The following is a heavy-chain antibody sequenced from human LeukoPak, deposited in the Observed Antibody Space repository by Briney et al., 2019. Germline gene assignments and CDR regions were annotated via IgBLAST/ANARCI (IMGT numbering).Heavy chain of an antibody. V-gene: IGHV4-34*01. D-gene: IGHD2-2*01. CDR3: AGSRRQLLYYYYYYMDV. Sequence: PSETLSLTCAVYGGSCSGYYWSWIRQPPGKGLEWIGEINHSGSTNYNPSLKSRVTISVDTSTNHFSLKLSCVTAADTAVYYCAGSRRQLLYYYYYYMDVWGKGTTVTVSS. CDR2: INHSGST. J-gene: IGHJ6*03. CDR1: GGSCSGYY.